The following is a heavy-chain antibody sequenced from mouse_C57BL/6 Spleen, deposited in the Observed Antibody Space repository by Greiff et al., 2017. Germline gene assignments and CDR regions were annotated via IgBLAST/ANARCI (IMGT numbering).Heavy chain of an antibody. CDR1: GFNIKDDY. J-gene: IGHJ4*01. D-gene: IGHD4-1*01. CDR3: TTNWEGYAMDY. Sequence: VQLQQSGAELVRPGASVKLSCTASGFNIKDDYMHWVKQRPEQGLEWIGWIDPENGDTEYASKFQGKATITADTSSNTAYLQLSSLTSEDTAVYYCTTNWEGYAMDYWGQGTSVTVSS. V-gene: IGHV14-4*01. CDR2: IDPENGDT.